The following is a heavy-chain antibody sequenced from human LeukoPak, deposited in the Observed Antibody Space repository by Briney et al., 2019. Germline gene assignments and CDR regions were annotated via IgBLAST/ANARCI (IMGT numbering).Heavy chain of an antibody. V-gene: IGHV3-48*03. CDR3: ARQQCPDY. Sequence: PGGSLRLSCAASGYTFSSYEMNWVRQAPGKGLEWVSYISSSGGTIYYADSVKGRFTISRDNSNNTLYLQLNSLRAEDTAVYYCARQQCPDYWGQGTLVSVSS. CDR1: GYTFSSYE. CDR2: ISSSGGTI. J-gene: IGHJ4*02. D-gene: IGHD6-13*01.